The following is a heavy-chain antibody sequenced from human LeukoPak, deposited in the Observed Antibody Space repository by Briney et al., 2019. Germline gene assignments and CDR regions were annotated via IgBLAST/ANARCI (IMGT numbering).Heavy chain of an antibody. Sequence: SETLSLTCAVSGGSISSSNWWSWVRQPPGKGLEWIGEIYHSGSTNYNPSLKSRVTISVDTSKNQFSLKLSSVTAADTAVYYCARGRWFGENPLDYWGQGTLVTVSS. J-gene: IGHJ4*02. CDR3: ARGRWFGENPLDY. D-gene: IGHD3-10*01. CDR2: IYHSGST. V-gene: IGHV4-4*02. CDR1: GGSISSSNW.